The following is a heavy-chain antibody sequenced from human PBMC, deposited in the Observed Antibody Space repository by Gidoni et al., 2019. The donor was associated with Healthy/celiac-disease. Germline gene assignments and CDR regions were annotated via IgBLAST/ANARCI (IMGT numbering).Heavy chain of an antibody. CDR2: ISYDGSNK. J-gene: IGHJ6*02. Sequence: QVQLVESGGGVVQPGRSLRLSCAASGFTFSSYGMHWVRQAPGKGLAWVAVISYDGSNKYYADSVKGRFTISRDNSKNTLYLQMNSLRAEDTAVYYCAKGRGYGMDVWGQGTTVTVSS. CDR1: GFTFSSYG. CDR3: AKGRGYGMDV. V-gene: IGHV3-30*18.